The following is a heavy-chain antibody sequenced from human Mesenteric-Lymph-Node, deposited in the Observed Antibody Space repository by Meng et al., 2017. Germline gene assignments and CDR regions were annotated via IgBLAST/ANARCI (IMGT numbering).Heavy chain of an antibody. CDR3: ARLSRITIFGVVTQKYYFDY. J-gene: IGHJ4*02. V-gene: IGHV3-11*01. CDR1: GFTFSDYY. Sequence: GESLKISCAASGFTFSDYYMSWIRQAPGKGLEWVSYISSSGSTIYYADSVKGRFTISRDNAKNSLYLQMNSLRAEDTAVYYCARLSRITIFGVVTQKYYFDYWGQGTLVTVSS. CDR2: ISSSGSTI. D-gene: IGHD3-3*01.